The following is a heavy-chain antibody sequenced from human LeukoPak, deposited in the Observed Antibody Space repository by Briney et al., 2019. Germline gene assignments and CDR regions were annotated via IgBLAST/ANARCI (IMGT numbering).Heavy chain of an antibody. CDR1: GGSIISSSFY. CDR3: ARIVMMYGPGGYYYYMDV. Sequence: PSETLSLTCSVSGGSIISSSFYWDWIRQPPGKGLEWIGSIYYDGSTYHNPSLKSRVIISVDTSKNQFSLKLSSVTAADTAVYYCARIVMMYGPGGYYYYMDVWGKGTTVTVSS. J-gene: IGHJ6*03. V-gene: IGHV4-39*07. D-gene: IGHD2-8*01. CDR2: IYYDGST.